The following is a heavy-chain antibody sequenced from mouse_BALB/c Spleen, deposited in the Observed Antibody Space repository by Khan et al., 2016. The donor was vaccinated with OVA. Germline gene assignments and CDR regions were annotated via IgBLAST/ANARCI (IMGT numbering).Heavy chain of an antibody. Sequence: VQLQQSGPGLVKPSQSLSLTCTVTGYSITSGYGWNWIRQFPGNKLEWMGYISYSGSTNYNPSLKSRISITRDTSKNQFFLQLNSVTTEDTATYYCARTARIKYWGHGTTLTVSS. J-gene: IGHJ2*01. CDR2: ISYSGST. V-gene: IGHV3-2*02. CDR1: GYSITSGYG. D-gene: IGHD1-2*01. CDR3: ARTARIKY.